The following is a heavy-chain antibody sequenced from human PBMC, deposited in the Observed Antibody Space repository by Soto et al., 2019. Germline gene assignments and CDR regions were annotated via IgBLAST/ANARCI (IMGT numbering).Heavy chain of an antibody. Sequence: QVHLVESGGGLVKPGGSLRLSCAASGFTFSDYYMSWIRQAPGKGLEWLSYSSDSGTFTRYADSVKGRFSISRDNAKNSLYLQINSLRGEDTAIYYCARSGDNYNLLDCWGQGTPVTVSS. D-gene: IGHD1-1*01. J-gene: IGHJ4*02. V-gene: IGHV3-11*06. CDR3: ARSGDNYNLLDC. CDR2: SSDSGTFT. CDR1: GFTFSDYY.